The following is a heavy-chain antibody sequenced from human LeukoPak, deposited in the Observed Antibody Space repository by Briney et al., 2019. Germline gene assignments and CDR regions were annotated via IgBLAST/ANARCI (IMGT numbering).Heavy chain of an antibody. CDR1: GYSISSGYY. CDR3: ARTLDCGDIDY. J-gene: IGHJ4*02. CDR2: IYHSGST. V-gene: IGHV4-38-2*01. D-gene: IGHD4-17*01. Sequence: PSETLSLTCAVSGYSISSGYYWGWIRQPPGKGLEWIGSIYHSGSTYYNPSLKSRVTISVDTSKNQFSLKLSSVTAADTAVYYCARTLDCGDIDYWGQGTLVTVSS.